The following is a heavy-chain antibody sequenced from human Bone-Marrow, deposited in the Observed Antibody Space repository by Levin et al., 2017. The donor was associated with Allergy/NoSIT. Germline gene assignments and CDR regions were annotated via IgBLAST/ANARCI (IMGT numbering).Heavy chain of an antibody. J-gene: IGHJ6*02. CDR2: IYYGGYS. CDR1: GGSISSYY. V-gene: IGHV4-59*01. Sequence: MASETLSLTCTVSGGSISSYYWSWIRQPPGKGLEWIGYIYYGGYSNYNPSLKSRVTVSVETSKNQVSLKLGSVTAADTAVYYCARGGGQCSGGSCYPEYGMDVWGQGTTVTVSS. D-gene: IGHD2-15*01. CDR3: ARGGGQCSGGSCYPEYGMDV.